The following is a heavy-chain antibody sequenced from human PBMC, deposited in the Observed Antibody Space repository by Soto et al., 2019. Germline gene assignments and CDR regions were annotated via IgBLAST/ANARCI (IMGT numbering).Heavy chain of an antibody. J-gene: IGHJ3*01. CDR2: IYPGDSDT. CDR3: ARRKYTSCPNRENSFDF. D-gene: IGHD2-2*01. V-gene: IGHV5-51*01. Sequence: PGESMRISCKVSGYSFTSFWIGWVSQMPGKGLEWMGIIYPGDSDTRYSPSFQGQVTISADKSISTAYLQWSSLKASDTAMYYCARRKYTSCPNRENSFDFWGQGTRVTVS. CDR1: GYSFTSFW.